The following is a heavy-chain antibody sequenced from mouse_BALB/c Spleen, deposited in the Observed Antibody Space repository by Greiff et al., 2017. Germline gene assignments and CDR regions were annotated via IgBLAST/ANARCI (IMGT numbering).Heavy chain of an antibody. D-gene: IGHD2-3*01. CDR2: INPYNGDT. CDR1: GYSFTGYF. J-gene: IGHJ4*01. CDR3: ARSDGYYYAMDY. V-gene: IGHV1-20*02. Sequence: EVQLQESGPELVKPGASVKISCKASGYSFTGYFMNWVMQSHGKSLEWIGRINPYNGDTFYNQKFKGKATLTVDKSSSTAHMELRSLASEDSAVYYCARSDGYYYAMDYWGQGTSVTVSS.